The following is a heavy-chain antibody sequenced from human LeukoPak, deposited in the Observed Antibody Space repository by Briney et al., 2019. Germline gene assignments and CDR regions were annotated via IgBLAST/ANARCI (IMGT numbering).Heavy chain of an antibody. CDR1: GFTFSSYG. V-gene: IGHV3-7*01. J-gene: IGHJ4*02. Sequence: GRSLRLSCAASGFTFSSYGMHWVRQAPGKGLEWVANIGKDGSGKNYVDSVKGRFTISRDNAKNSLYLQMNSLRAEDTAVYYCVRDRDYYAIDYWGQGTLVTVSS. CDR3: VRDRDYYAIDY. CDR2: IGKDGSGK. D-gene: IGHD3-22*01.